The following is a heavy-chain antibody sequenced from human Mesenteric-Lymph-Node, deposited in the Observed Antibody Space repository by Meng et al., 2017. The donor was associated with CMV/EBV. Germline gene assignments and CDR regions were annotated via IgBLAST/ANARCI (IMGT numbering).Heavy chain of an antibody. CDR1: GGSVRSGSYF. V-gene: IGHV4-61*01. CDR2: IYYSGDT. CDR3: ARVILYHYGMDV. Sequence: SETLSLTCTVSGGSVRSGSYFWSWIRQPPGKGLELVGYIYYSGDTNYNPSLKSRATISIDTSKNQFSLRLRSVTAADTAVYYCARVILYHYGMDVWGHGTTVTVSS. J-gene: IGHJ6*02.